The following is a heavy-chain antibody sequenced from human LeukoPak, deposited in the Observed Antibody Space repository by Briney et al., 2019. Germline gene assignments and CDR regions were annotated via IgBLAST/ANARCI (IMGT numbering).Heavy chain of an antibody. CDR1: GGTFSCYA. Sequence: SVKVSFKSSGGTFSCYAISWVRQAPGQGLEWMGGIIPIFGTAKNAHKFHGRVTLTADESTSTAYMELSSLRSEDTAVYYCARGGDGAWFDPWGQGTLVTVSS. CDR3: ARGGDGAWFDP. D-gene: IGHD2-21*02. CDR2: IIPIFGTA. J-gene: IGHJ5*02. V-gene: IGHV1-69*13.